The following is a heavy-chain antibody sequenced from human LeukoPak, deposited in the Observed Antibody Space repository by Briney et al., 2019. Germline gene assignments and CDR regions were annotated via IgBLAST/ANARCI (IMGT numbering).Heavy chain of an antibody. Sequence: GASVKVSCKASGGTFSSYAISWVRQAPGQGLEWMGWINPNSGGTNYAQKFQGRVTMTRDTSISTAYMELSRLRSDDTAVYYCARALEYQLLYYFDYWGQGTLVTVSS. D-gene: IGHD2-2*01. J-gene: IGHJ4*02. CDR2: INPNSGGT. CDR3: ARALEYQLLYYFDY. CDR1: GGTFSSYA. V-gene: IGHV1-2*02.